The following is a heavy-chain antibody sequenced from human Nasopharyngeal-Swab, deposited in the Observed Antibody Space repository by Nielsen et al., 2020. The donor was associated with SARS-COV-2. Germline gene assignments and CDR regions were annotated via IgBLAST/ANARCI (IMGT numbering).Heavy chain of an antibody. CDR3: ARGSQGTRWS. D-gene: IGHD2-15*01. Sequence: SQTLSLTCAISGDSVSSTIAAWHWLRQSPSRGLEWLGRTWYRSKWHYDYAESVKSRITINPDTTKNQFYLQLNSVTPEDTAVYYCARGSQGTRWSWGQGTLVTVSS. V-gene: IGHV6-1*01. J-gene: IGHJ5*02. CDR1: GDSVSSTIAA. CDR2: TWYRSKWHY.